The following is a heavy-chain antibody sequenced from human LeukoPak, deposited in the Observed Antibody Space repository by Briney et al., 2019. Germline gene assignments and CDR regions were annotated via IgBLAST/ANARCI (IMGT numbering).Heavy chain of an antibody. CDR1: GGTFSSYA. D-gene: IGHD3-10*01. CDR2: IIPIFGLA. Sequence: SVKVSCKASGGTFSSYAISWVRQAPGQGLEWMGRIIPIFGLANYAQKFQGRVTITADKSTSTAYMELSSLRSEDTAVYYCAREPESGAPDYWGQGTLVTVSS. J-gene: IGHJ4*02. V-gene: IGHV1-69*04. CDR3: AREPESGAPDY.